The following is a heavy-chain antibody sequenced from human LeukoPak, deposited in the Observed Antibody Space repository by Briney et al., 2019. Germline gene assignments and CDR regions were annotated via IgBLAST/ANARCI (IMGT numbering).Heavy chain of an antibody. CDR1: GHKFPAES. CDR2: INPDSGFT. J-gene: IGHJ4*02. Sequence: GASVKVSCKASGHKFPAESMPWGGQTPRQGLEFMGWINPDSGFTNYAQKFKGRVTMTRDTSISTGYLEVRSLTSDDTAVYYCAPTAEAYTSWWKVWGQGTLVTVSS. D-gene: IGHD3-16*01. CDR3: APTAEAYTSWWKV. V-gene: IGHV1-2*02.